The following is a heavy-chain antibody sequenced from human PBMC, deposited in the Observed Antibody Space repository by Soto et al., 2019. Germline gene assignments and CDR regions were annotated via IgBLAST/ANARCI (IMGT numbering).Heavy chain of an antibody. CDR3: ARDKITGLFDY. J-gene: IGHJ4*02. Sequence: SDTLSLTCTSSGGSISSYYWSWIGQPPGKGLEWIGYIYYSGSTNYNPSLKSRVTISVDTSKNQFSLKLTSVTAADTAVYYCARDKITGLFDYWGQGTLVTVS. D-gene: IGHD2-8*02. CDR1: GGSISSYY. V-gene: IGHV4-59*12. CDR2: IYYSGST.